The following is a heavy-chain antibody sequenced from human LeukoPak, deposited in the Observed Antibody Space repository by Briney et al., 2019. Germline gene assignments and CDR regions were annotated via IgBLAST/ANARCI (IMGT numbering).Heavy chain of an antibody. V-gene: IGHV3-21*01. CDR2: VSSTSTYI. CDR1: GFTFSSYS. J-gene: IGHJ4*02. CDR3: ARDLLEGDFSSGPDY. D-gene: IGHD6-19*01. Sequence: GGSLRLSCAASGFTFSSYSMNWVRQAPGKGLEWVSSVSSTSTYIYYADSVKGRFTISRDNAKNSLYLQMNSLRAEDTAVYYCARDLLEGDFSSGPDYWGQGTLVTVSS.